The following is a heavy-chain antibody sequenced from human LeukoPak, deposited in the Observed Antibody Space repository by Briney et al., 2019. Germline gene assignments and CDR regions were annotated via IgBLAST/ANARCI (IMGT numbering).Heavy chain of an antibody. CDR2: FGIAGDT. V-gene: IGHV3-13*01. D-gene: IGHD1-26*01. J-gene: IGHJ4*02. CDR1: GFIFTDYY. CDR3: VRTNGGTYYDY. Sequence: GSLRLSCAASGFIFTDYYRHWVRQPPGKGLEWVSVFGIAGDTYYDDSVKGRFTISRDVGKNSLYLHMNNLRAGDTAVYYCVRTNGGTYYDYWGQGTLVTVSS.